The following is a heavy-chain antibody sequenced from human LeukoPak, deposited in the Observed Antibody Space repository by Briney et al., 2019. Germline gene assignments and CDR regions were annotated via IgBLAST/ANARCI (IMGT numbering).Heavy chain of an antibody. J-gene: IGHJ5*01. Sequence: GGSLRLSCAASGFTFSDSYMTWVRQAPGKGVEWVAYISGSGHDINYSDSVKGRFTICRDNAKNSLYLQMSSLRVEDTAVHYCTRDPRHFDSCGQGTLVTVSS. CDR2: ISGSGHDI. CDR1: GFTFSDSY. CDR3: TRDPRHFDS. D-gene: IGHD6-6*01. V-gene: IGHV3-11*04.